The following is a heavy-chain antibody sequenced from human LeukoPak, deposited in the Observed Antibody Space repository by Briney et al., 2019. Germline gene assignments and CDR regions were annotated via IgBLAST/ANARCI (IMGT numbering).Heavy chain of an antibody. Sequence: PGGSLRLSCAASGFTFSSYGMSWVRQAPGKGLEWVSAISGSGGSTYYADSVKGRFTISRDNSKNTLYLQMNNLRAEDTAVYYCGKGVVLTGYYKVAYFDYWGKGPLVTVSS. V-gene: IGHV3-23*01. J-gene: IGHJ4*02. CDR1: GFTFSSYG. CDR3: GKGVVLTGYYKVAYFDY. CDR2: ISGSGGST. D-gene: IGHD3-9*01.